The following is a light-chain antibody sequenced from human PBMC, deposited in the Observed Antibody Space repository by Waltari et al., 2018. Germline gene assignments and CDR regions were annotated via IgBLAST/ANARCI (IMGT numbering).Light chain of an antibody. CDR3: SSYVASKVV. CDR2: EVT. Sequence: SALTQPPSASGSLGQSVTLSCSGTSSDVGGYGYVSWYQQHPGKAPKLLIYEVTNRPSGVSVRFSGSKSGNTASLTVSALRSEDEAVYYCSSYVASKVVFGGGTRLTVL. CDR1: SSDVGGYGY. J-gene: IGLJ2*01. V-gene: IGLV2-8*01.